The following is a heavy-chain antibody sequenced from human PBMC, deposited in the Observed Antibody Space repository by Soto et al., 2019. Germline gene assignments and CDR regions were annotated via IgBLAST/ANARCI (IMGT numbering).Heavy chain of an antibody. J-gene: IGHJ5*02. CDR2: IYSGGST. V-gene: IGHV3-53*01. CDR1: GFTVSSNY. D-gene: IGHD2-2*01. Sequence: GGSLRLSCAASGFTVSSNYMSWVREAPGKGLEWVSVIYSGGSTYYADSVKGRFTISRDNSKNTLYLQMNSLRAEDTAVYCCARGDTSYGFDPWGRGTLVTVSS. CDR3: ARGDTSYGFDP.